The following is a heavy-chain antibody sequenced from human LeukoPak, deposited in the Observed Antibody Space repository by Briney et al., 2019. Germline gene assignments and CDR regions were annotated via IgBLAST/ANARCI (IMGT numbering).Heavy chain of an antibody. Sequence: SATLSLTCAVYGGSFSGYYWSWIRQPPGKGLEWIGESNHSGSSNYNLSLKSRVTISVDTSRNQFSLKLSSVTAADTAVYYCARGTRGYCSGGSCHRFDYWGQGTLVTVSS. CDR2: SNHSGSS. CDR3: ARGTRGYCSGGSCHRFDY. CDR1: GGSFSGYY. J-gene: IGHJ4*02. D-gene: IGHD2-15*01. V-gene: IGHV4-34*01.